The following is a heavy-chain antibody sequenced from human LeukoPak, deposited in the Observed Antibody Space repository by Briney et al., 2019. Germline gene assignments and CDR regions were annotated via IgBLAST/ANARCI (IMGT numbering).Heavy chain of an antibody. Sequence: GASVKVSCKASGGTFSSYAISWVRQAPGQGLEWMGGIIPIFGTANYAQKFQGRVTITADESTSTAYMELSSLRSEDTAVYYCARVPLGPYHDILTGYYNGAFDIWGQGTMVTVSS. J-gene: IGHJ3*02. CDR1: GGTFSSYA. D-gene: IGHD3-9*01. CDR2: IIPIFGTA. CDR3: ARVPLGPYHDILTGYYNGAFDI. V-gene: IGHV1-69*01.